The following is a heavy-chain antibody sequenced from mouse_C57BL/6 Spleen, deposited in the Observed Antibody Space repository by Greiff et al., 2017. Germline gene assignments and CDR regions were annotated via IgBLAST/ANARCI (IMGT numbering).Heavy chain of an antibody. CDR1: GYTFTSYW. V-gene: IGHV1-55*01. D-gene: IGHD1-1*01. J-gene: IGHJ1*03. CDR3: ARSEGYYYCSSYDWYFDV. Sequence: QVQLQQPGAELVKPGASVKMSCKASGYTFTSYWITWVKQRPGQGLEWIGDIYPGSGSTNYNEKFKSKATLTVDTSSSTAYMQLSSLTSEDSAVYYCARSEGYYYCSSYDWYFDVWGTGTTVTVSS. CDR2: IYPGSGST.